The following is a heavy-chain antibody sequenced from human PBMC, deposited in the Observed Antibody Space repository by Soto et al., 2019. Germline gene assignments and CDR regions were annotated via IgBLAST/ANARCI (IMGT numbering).Heavy chain of an antibody. D-gene: IGHD3-22*01. Sequence: GGSLRLSCAASGFMFNNYSMSWVRQAPWKGLEWVSTVSVSGGTTYYADSLRGRFTISRDNSKKTVYLQMNRLRADDTAIYYCAKGLYYYDSSGYRLFDYWGQRTLVTVCS. CDR2: VSVSGGTT. V-gene: IGHV3-23*01. CDR1: GFMFNNYS. CDR3: AKGLYYYDSSGYRLFDY. J-gene: IGHJ4*02.